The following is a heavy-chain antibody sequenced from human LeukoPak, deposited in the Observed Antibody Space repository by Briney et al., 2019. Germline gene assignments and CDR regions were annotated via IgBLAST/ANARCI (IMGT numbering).Heavy chain of an antibody. CDR3: ARATVIGDVPVPGCMDV. CDR1: GFSFSNYD. CDR2: IGTIGDT. V-gene: IGHV3-13*01. J-gene: IGHJ6*03. D-gene: IGHD2-21*01. Sequence: GGSLRLSCAASGFSFSNYDMHWVRQVAGKGLEWVSSIGTIGDTFYPGSVKGRFTISRENAKNSLYLQMNSLRAGDTAVYYCARATVIGDVPVPGCMDVWGKGTTVTVSS.